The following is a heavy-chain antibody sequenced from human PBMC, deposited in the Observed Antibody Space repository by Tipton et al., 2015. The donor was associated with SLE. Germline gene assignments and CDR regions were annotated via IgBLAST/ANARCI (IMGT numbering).Heavy chain of an antibody. V-gene: IGHV3-20*04. J-gene: IGHJ3*02. CDR2: INWNGGST. Sequence: SLRLSCAASGFTFDDYGMSWVRQAPGKGLEWVSGINWNGGSTGYADSVKGRFTIPRDNAKNSLYLQMNSLRAEDTALYYCARDQELPDACDIWGQGTMVTVSS. CDR1: GFTFDDYG. CDR3: ARDQELPDACDI. D-gene: IGHD1-26*01.